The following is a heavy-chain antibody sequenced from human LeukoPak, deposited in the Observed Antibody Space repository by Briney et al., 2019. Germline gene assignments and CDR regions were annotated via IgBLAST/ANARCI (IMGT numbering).Heavy chain of an antibody. CDR2: IYYSGST. D-gene: IGHD1-26*01. J-gene: IGHJ4*02. Sequence: SETLSLTCTVSGGSISSYYWSWIRQPPGKGLEWIGYIYYSGSTNYNPSLKSRVTISVDTSKNQFSLKLSSVTAADTAVYYCAALVGATSLDYWGQGTLVTVS. CDR3: AALVGATSLDY. CDR1: GGSISSYY. V-gene: IGHV4-59*12.